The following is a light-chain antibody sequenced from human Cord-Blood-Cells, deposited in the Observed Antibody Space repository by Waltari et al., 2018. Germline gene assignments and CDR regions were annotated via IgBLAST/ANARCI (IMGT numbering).Light chain of an antibody. CDR1: SSDVGSYNL. CDR2: EGS. V-gene: IGLV2-23*01. Sequence: QSALTQPASVSGSPGQSITISCTGTSSDVGSYNLVSWYQQHPGKAPKLMSYEGSKRPSGVSNRFSGSKSGHTASLTISGLQAEDEADYYCCSYAGSSTWVFGGGTKLTVL. J-gene: IGLJ3*02. CDR3: CSYAGSSTWV.